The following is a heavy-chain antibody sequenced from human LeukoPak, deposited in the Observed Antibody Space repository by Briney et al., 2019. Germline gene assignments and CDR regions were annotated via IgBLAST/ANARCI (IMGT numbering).Heavy chain of an antibody. CDR1: GFSFSSYE. CDR2: ISSSGRTI. CDR3: VRREGFFYYFDY. Sequence: GGSLRLSCAASGFSFSSYEMNWVRQAPGKGLEWVSYISSSGRTIYYADSVKGRFTISRDNAKNSPYLQMNSLRAEDTAVYYCVRREGFFYYFDYWGQGTLVTVSS. D-gene: IGHD1-26*01. J-gene: IGHJ4*02. V-gene: IGHV3-48*03.